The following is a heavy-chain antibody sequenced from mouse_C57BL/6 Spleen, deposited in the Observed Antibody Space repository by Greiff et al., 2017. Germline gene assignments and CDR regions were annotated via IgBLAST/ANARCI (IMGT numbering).Heavy chain of an antibody. CDR2: IDPEDGET. CDR3: ANGSSSHWYFDV. V-gene: IGHV14-2*01. Sequence: EVQLQQSGAELVKPGASVKLSCTASGFNIKDYYMHWVKQRTEQGLEWIGRIDPEDGETKYAPKFQGKATITADTSSNTAYLQLSSQTSEATAVYYCANGSSSHWYFDVWGTGTTVTVSS. D-gene: IGHD1-1*01. CDR1: GFNIKDYY. J-gene: IGHJ1*03.